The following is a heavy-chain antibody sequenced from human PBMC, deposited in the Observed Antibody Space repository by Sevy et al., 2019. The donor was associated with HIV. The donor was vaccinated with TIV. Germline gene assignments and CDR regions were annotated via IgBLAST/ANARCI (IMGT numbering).Heavy chain of an antibody. J-gene: IGHJ4*02. CDR3: ARGWGDRSGYYPLDY. V-gene: IGHV3-66*01. D-gene: IGHD3-22*01. CDR2: IYSCGST. Sequence: GGSLRLSCAASGFTVSSNYMSWARQAPGKGLEWVSVIYSCGSTYYADSGKGVFSITRDNSKNTLYLKMNSLRAEDTVVYYCARGWGDRSGYYPLDYWRQGTLVTVSS. CDR1: GFTVSSNY.